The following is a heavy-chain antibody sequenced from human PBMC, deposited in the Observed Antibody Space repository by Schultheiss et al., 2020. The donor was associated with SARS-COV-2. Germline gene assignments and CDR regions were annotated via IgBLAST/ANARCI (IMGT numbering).Heavy chain of an antibody. CDR3: AREVPGGYYDSSGYYADVTGAFDI. D-gene: IGHD3-22*01. CDR1: GFTFSSYN. CDR2: ISSSSSTI. V-gene: IGHV3-48*01. J-gene: IGHJ3*02. Sequence: GGSLRLSCAASGFTFSSYNMSWVRQAPGKGLEWVSYISSSSSTIYYADSVKGRFTISRDNAKNSLYLQMNSLRAEDTAVYYCAREVPGGYYDSSGYYADVTGAFDIWGQGTMVTVSS.